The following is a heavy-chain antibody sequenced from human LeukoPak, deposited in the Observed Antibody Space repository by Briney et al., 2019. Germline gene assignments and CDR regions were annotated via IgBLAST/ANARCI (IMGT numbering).Heavy chain of an antibody. D-gene: IGHD5-18*01. CDR1: GGSFSGYY. V-gene: IGHV4-34*01. J-gene: IGHJ4*02. CDR3: AISSGYSYGFGGYYFDY. CDR2: INHSGST. Sequence: SETLSLTCAVYGGSFSGYYWSWIRQPPGKGLEWIGEINHSGSTNYNPSLKSRVTISVDTSKNQFSLKLSSVTAADTAVYYCAISSGYSYGFGGYYFDYWGQGTLVTVSS.